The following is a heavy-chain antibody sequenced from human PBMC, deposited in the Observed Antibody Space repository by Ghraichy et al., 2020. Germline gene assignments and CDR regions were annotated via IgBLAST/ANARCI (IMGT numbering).Heavy chain of an antibody. D-gene: IGHD2-15*01. CDR1: GGTFSSYA. CDR3: AIGRGYCSGGSCYFLDY. CDR2: IIPIFGTA. J-gene: IGHJ4*02. Sequence: SVKVSCKASGGTFSSYAISWVRQAPGQGLEWMGGIIPIFGTANYAQKFQGRVTITADESTSTAYMELSSLRSEDKAVYYCAIGRGYCSGGSCYFLDYWGQGTLVTVSS. V-gene: IGHV1-69*13.